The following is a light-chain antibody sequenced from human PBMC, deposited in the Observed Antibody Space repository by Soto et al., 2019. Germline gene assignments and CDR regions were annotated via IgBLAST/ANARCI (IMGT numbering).Light chain of an antibody. CDR1: QSVSSH. V-gene: IGKV3-15*01. Sequence: ILLTQYPATLSVSPGERATLSCRASQSVSSHLAWYQQKPGQAPRVLIYGASTRATGSPARFSGIGSGTEGTITVSSLQYEDGLVYVCQQYDIWTWTFGQGTKVDIK. J-gene: IGKJ1*01. CDR2: GAS. CDR3: QQYDIWTWT.